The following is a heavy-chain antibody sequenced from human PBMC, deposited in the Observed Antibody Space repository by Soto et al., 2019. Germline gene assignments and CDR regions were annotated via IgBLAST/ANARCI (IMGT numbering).Heavy chain of an antibody. CDR1: GFTFSSYA. CDR2: ISGSGGST. CDR3: AKDPSTPRRTPWFDP. V-gene: IGHV3-23*01. D-gene: IGHD2-15*01. J-gene: IGHJ5*02. Sequence: EVQLLESGGGLVQPGGSLRLSCAASGFTFSSYAMSRVRQAPGKGLEWVSAISGSGGSTYYADSVKGRFTISRDNSKNTLYLQMNRLRAEDTAVYYCAKDPSTPRRTPWFDPWGQGTLVTVSS.